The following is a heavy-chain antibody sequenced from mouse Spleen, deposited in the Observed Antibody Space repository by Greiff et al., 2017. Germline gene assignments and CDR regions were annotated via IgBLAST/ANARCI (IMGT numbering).Heavy chain of an antibody. CDR3: ARLGYCAMDY. J-gene: IGHJ4*01. CDR2: INPNNGGT. V-gene: IGHV1-18*01. CDR1: GYTFTDYY. Sequence: VQLQQSGPELVKPGASVKIPCKASGYTFTDYYMDWVKQSHGKSLEWIGDINPNNGGTNYNQKFKGKATLTVDKSSSTAYMQLRSLTSEDTAVYYCARLGYCAMDYWGQGTSVTVSS. D-gene: IGHD4-1*01.